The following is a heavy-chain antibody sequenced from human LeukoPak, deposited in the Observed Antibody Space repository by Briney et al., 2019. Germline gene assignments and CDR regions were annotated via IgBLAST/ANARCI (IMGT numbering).Heavy chain of an antibody. V-gene: IGHV3-15*01. J-gene: IGHJ6*02. CDR2: IKSKTDGGTT. CDR1: GFTFSNAW. CDR3: TTEGEYYYGMGV. Sequence: GGSLRLSCAASGFTFSNAWMSWVRQAPGKGLEWVSRIKSKTDGGTTDYAAPVKGRFTISRDDSKNTLYLQMNSPKTEDTAVYYCTTEGEYYYGMGVWGQGTTVTVSS.